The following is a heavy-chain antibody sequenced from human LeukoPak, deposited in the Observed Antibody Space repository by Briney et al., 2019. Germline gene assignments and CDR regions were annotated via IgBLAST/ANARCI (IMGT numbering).Heavy chain of an antibody. J-gene: IGHJ3*02. CDR2: ISAYNGDT. CDR1: GSIFTSYS. Sequence: ASVKVSCKASGSIFTSYSISWVRQAPGQGLEWMGWISAYNGDTNYVQKLQGRVTMTTDTSTSTAHMELKSLRSDDTAVYYCAREEGAPIAAANIWGLGTKVTVSS. D-gene: IGHD6-13*01. CDR3: AREEGAPIAAANI. V-gene: IGHV1-18*01.